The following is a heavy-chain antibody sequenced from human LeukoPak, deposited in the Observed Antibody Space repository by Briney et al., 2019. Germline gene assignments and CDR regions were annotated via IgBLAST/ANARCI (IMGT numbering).Heavy chain of an antibody. J-gene: IGHJ5*02. CDR1: GGSISSYY. D-gene: IGHD3-9*01. CDR3: ARDDEAYDILTRTAQYNWFDP. CDR2: IYYSGST. V-gene: IGHV4-59*12. Sequence: SETLSLTCTVSGGSISSYYWSWIRQPPGQGLEWIGSIYYSGSTYYNPSLKSRVTISVDTSKNQFSLKLSSVTAADTAVYYCARDDEAYDILTRTAQYNWFDPWGQGTLVTVSS.